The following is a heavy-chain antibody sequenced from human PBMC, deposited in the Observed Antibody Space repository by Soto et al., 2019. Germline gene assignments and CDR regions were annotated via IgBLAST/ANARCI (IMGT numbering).Heavy chain of an antibody. CDR2: ISSAVNT. CDR3: ARDHEYTSGWSHGMDV. J-gene: IGHJ6*02. CDR1: GFTFSNYA. D-gene: IGHD6-19*01. Sequence: GGSLRLSCAGSGFTFSNYAMSWVRQAPGKGLEWVSAISSAVNTYYADSVKGRFTISRDNSKNTLSLQMNSLRGEDTAVYYCARDHEYTSGWSHGMDVWGQGTTVTVSS. V-gene: IGHV3-23*01.